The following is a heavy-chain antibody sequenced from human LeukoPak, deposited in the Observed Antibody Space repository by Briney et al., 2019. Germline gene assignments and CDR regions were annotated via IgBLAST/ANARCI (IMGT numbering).Heavy chain of an antibody. CDR2: IYYSGST. V-gene: IGHV4-39*01. CDR3: ARRRQVAPTYSYYYMDV. Sequence: SETLSLTCTVSGGSISSSSYYWGWIRQPPGKGLEWIGSIYYSGSTYYNPSLKSRVTISVDTSKNQFSLKLSSVTASDTAVYYCARRRQVAPTYSYYYMDVWGKGTTVTVSS. CDR1: GGSISSSSYY. J-gene: IGHJ6*03. D-gene: IGHD6-25*01.